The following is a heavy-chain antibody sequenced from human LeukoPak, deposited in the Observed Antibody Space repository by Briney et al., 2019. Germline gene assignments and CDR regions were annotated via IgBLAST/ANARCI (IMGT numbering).Heavy chain of an antibody. J-gene: IGHJ3*02. CDR1: GGSFSGYY. CDR2: INHSGST. Sequence: PSETLSLTCAVYGGSFSGYYWSWIRQPPGKGLEWIGEINHSGSTNYNPSLKSRVTISVDQSTNQFSLKLSSVAAADAAVYYWARGDRLYIVGATRGAFDIWGQGTMVTVSS. D-gene: IGHD1-26*01. V-gene: IGHV4-34*01. CDR3: ARGDRLYIVGATRGAFDI.